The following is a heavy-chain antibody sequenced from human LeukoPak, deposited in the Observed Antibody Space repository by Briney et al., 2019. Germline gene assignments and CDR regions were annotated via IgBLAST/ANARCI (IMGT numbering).Heavy chain of an antibody. CDR2: VSVSGLS. J-gene: IGHJ4*02. CDR3: TRENAAFSPFGY. D-gene: IGHD6-25*01. Sequence: SETLSLTCGVSGGSITTTNFWSWVRQTPGQGLEWIGEVSVSGLSDYNPSLRGRVTMSLDTSKNHLSLKLTSVTAAVTAVYYCTRENAAFSPFGYWGQGTLVTV. CDR1: GGSITTTNF. V-gene: IGHV4-4*02.